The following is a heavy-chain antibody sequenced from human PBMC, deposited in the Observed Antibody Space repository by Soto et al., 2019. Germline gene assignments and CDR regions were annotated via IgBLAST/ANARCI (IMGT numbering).Heavy chain of an antibody. CDR1: GGSISSYY. J-gene: IGHJ5*02. Sequence: PSETLSLTCTVSGGSISSYYWSWIRQPAGKGLEWIGRIYTSGSTNYNPSLKSRVTMSVDTSKNQFSLKLSSVTAADTAVYYCAREGYYDDRVTSWFDPWGHGTRVTVYS. CDR2: IYTSGST. V-gene: IGHV4-4*07. D-gene: IGHD3-22*01. CDR3: AREGYYDDRVTSWFDP.